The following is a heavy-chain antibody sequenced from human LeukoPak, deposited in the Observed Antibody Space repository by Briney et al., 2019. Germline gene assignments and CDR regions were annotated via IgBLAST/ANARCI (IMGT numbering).Heavy chain of an antibody. J-gene: IGHJ5*02. V-gene: IGHV3-23*01. CDR2: VTGSGDYT. CDR1: GFTFTTYA. D-gene: IGHD1-26*01. Sequence: GGSLRLSCAASGFTFTTYAMSWVRQAPGKGLEWVSAVTGSGDYTDYADSVKGRFTISRDNSKNTLYLQMNSLRAEDTAVYYCAKKYSTGLDPWGQGTLVTVSS. CDR3: AKKYSTGLDP.